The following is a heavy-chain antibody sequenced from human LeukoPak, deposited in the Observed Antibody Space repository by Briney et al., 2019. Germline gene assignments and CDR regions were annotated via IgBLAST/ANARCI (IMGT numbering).Heavy chain of an antibody. CDR1: GFTFSSYG. CDR2: ISYDGSNK. Sequence: PGGSLRLSCAASGFTFSSYGMHWVRQAPGKGLEWVAVISYDGSNKYYADSVKGRFTISRDNSKNTLYLQMNSLRAEDTAVYYCATHSPRLRWFFFDYWGQGTLVTVSS. V-gene: IGHV3-30*03. J-gene: IGHJ4*02. D-gene: IGHD4-23*01. CDR3: ATHSPRLRWFFFDY.